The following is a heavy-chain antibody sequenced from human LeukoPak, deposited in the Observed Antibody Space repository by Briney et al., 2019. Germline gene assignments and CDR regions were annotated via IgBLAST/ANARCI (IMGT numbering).Heavy chain of an antibody. CDR2: INSDGSST. D-gene: IGHD3-10*01. CDR3: ARGTLAPYYYGMDV. Sequence: PGGSLRLSCSASGFTFSSYAMHWVRQAPGKGLVWVSRINSDGSSTSYADSVKGRFTISRDNAKNTLYLQMNSLRAEDTAVYYCARGTLAPYYYGMDVWGQGTTVTVSS. J-gene: IGHJ6*02. V-gene: IGHV3-74*01. CDR1: GFTFSSYA.